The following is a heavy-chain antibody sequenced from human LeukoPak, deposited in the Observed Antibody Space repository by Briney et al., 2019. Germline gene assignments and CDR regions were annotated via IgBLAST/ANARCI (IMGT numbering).Heavy chain of an antibody. V-gene: IGHV4-39*07. CDR3: ARSPDYDILRFDP. D-gene: IGHD3-9*01. CDR1: GDSISSSSSY. CDR2: IYYSGNT. Sequence: PSETLSLTCTVSGDSISSSSSYWGWIRQPPGKGLEWIGSIYYSGNTYYNTSLKSRATISVDTSKNQFSLKLTSVTAADTAVYYCARSPDYDILRFDPWGQGTLVTVSS. J-gene: IGHJ5*02.